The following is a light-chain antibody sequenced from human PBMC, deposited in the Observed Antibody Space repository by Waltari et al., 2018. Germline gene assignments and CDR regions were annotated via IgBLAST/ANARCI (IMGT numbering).Light chain of an antibody. CDR3: AAWDDSLNGYYV. CDR1: SFNLGTNF. V-gene: IGLV1-47*01. Sequence: QSVLTQPPSASGTPGQRVTISCSGSSFNLGTNFVYWYQHVPGTAPKLLIYRSDQRPSGVPDRFSGSKSGTSASLAISGLRSEDEGDYYCAAWDDSLNGYYVFGTGTKVTVL. CDR2: RSD. J-gene: IGLJ1*01.